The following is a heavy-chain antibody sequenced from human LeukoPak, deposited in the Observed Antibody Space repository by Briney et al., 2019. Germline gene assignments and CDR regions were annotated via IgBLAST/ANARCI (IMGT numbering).Heavy chain of an antibody. CDR1: GFTFSSYG. Sequence: GGSLRLSCAASGFTFSSYGMHWVRQAPGKGLEWVAFIRYDGSNKYYADSVKGRFTISRDNSKNTLYLQMNSLRAEDTAVYYCAKDPSQQLFGYYYMDVWGKGTTVTVSS. V-gene: IGHV3-30*02. CDR3: AKDPSQQLFGYYYMDV. CDR2: IRYDGSNK. J-gene: IGHJ6*03. D-gene: IGHD6-13*01.